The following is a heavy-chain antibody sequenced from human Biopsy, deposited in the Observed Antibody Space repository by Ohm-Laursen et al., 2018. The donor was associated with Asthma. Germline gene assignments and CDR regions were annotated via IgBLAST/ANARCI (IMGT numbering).Heavy chain of an antibody. D-gene: IGHD3-9*01. CDR2: ISAYNGNT. CDR1: GYTFTSYG. V-gene: IGHV1-18*04. CDR3: ARKAYDILTGYYGGGGMDV. Sequence: ASVKVSCKASGYTFTSYGISWVRQAPGQGLEWMGWISAYNGNTNYAQKLQGRVTMTTDTSTSTAYMELRSLRSDDTAVYYCARKAYDILTGYYGGGGMDVWGQGTTVTVSS. J-gene: IGHJ6*02.